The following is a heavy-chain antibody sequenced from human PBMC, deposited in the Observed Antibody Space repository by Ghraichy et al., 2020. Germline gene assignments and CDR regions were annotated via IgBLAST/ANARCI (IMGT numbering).Heavy chain of an antibody. CDR3: ARSMHQMTTLYNYYGMDV. Sequence: GGSLRLSCAASGFTFSTFWMHWVRQAPGKGLVWVSRISSDGSSTSYADSVKGRFTISRDNGKNTLFLQMRSLRAEDTAVYFCARSMHQMTTLYNYYGMDVWGQGTTVTVSS. CDR1: GFTFSTFW. V-gene: IGHV3-74*01. J-gene: IGHJ6*02. CDR2: ISSDGSST. D-gene: IGHD2/OR15-2a*01.